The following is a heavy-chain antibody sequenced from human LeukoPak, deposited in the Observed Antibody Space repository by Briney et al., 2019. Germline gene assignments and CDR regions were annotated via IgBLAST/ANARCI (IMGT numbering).Heavy chain of an antibody. J-gene: IGHJ4*02. CDR2: IKEDGSVK. CDR3: VRDDWGPGDN. CDR1: GFTFSRHW. V-gene: IGHV3-7*01. D-gene: IGHD2-21*01. Sequence: GGSLRLSCAASGFTFSRHWMSCVRQAAGKGLEWVANIKEDGSVKYYVDSVKGRFTISRDNANNLLYLQMNSLRGEDTAVYYCVRDDWGPGDNWGQGTLVTVSS.